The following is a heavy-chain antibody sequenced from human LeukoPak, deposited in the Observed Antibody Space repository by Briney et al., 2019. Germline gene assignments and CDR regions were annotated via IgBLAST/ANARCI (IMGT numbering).Heavy chain of an antibody. D-gene: IGHD5-18*01. J-gene: IGHJ4*02. CDR1: GGSISSYY. CDR3: ARVGGRGYSSFSGIFDY. V-gene: IGHV4-4*07. Sequence: SETLSLTCTVSGGSISSYYWSWIRQPAGKGLEWIGRIYTSGSTNYNPSLKSRGTISVDTSKNQFSLKLSSVTAADTAVYYCARVGGRGYSSFSGIFDYWGQGTLVTVSS. CDR2: IYTSGST.